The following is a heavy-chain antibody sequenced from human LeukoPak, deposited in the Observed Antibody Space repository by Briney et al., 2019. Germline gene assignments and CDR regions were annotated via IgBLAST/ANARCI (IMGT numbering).Heavy chain of an antibody. J-gene: IGHJ4*02. CDR2: INPNIPNTDDT. CDR1: GYTFTSHF. D-gene: IGHD7-27*01. Sequence: ASVKVSCKASGYTFTSHFMHWVRQAPGQGLEWMGRINPNIPNTDDTDYAQNFQGRVTMTRDASISTAFMELSRLTSDDTAVYYCARDLPSTSNWELDYWGQGTLVTVSS. CDR3: ARDLPSTSNWELDY. V-gene: IGHV1-2*06.